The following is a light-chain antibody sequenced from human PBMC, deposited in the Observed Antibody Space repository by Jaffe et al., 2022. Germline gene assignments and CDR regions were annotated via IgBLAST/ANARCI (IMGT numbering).Light chain of an antibody. V-gene: IGKV3-20*01. Sequence: EIVLTQSPGTLSLSPGERATLSCRASQSVSSTYLAWFQQKPGQAPRLLIYGASSRATGTPDRFSGSGSGTDFTLTISRLEPEDFAVYYCQQYGSSPPGITFGQGTRLEIK. CDR2: GAS. J-gene: IGKJ5*01. CDR1: QSVSSTY. CDR3: QQYGSSPPGIT.